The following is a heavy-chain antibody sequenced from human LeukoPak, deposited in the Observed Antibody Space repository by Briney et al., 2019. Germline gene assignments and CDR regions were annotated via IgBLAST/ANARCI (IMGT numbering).Heavy chain of an antibody. V-gene: IGHV3-33*01. CDR2: IWYDGSNK. CDR3: ARDWVDTALDY. CDR1: GFTFSSYG. Sequence: PGRSLRLSCAASGFTFSSYGMHWVRQAPGKGLEWVAVIWYDGSNKYYADSVKGRFTISRDNSKSTLYLQMNSLRAEDTAVYYCARDWVDTALDYWGQGTLVTVSS. D-gene: IGHD5-18*01. J-gene: IGHJ4*02.